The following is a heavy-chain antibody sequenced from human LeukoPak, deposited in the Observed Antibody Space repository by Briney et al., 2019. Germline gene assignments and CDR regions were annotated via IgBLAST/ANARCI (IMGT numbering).Heavy chain of an antibody. CDR2: MNPNSGTT. J-gene: IGHJ4*02. CDR3: TRSVRNGHIDY. V-gene: IGHV1-8*01. CDR1: GYTFISYD. D-gene: IGHD2-21*01. Sequence: ASVKVSCKASGYTFISYDFNWVRQATGQGLEWMGWMNPNSGTTSYAQKFQGRVSMARNTSISTAYMELSSLRFEDTAVYYCTRSVRNGHIDYWGQGTLVTVSS.